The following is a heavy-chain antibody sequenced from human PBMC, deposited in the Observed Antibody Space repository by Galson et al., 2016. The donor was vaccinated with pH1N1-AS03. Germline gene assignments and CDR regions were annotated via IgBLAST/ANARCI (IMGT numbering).Heavy chain of an antibody. V-gene: IGHV3-23*01. D-gene: IGHD6-13*01. Sequence: SLRLSCAASGFTFSSYAMSWVRQAPGKGLEWVSAISGSGGSTYYADSVKGRFTISRDNSKNTVHLQMNSLRAEDTAIYYCAKERNDISAAVSYWGQGTLVTVSS. CDR2: ISGSGGST. CDR3: AKERNDISAAVSY. CDR1: GFTFSSYA. J-gene: IGHJ4*02.